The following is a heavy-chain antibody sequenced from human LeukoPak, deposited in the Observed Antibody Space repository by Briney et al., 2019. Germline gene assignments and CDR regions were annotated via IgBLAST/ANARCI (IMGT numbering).Heavy chain of an antibody. CDR2: INHNGIT. Sequence: PSETLSLTCTVSGYSISSGYYWAWIRQPPGKGLDWIGSINHNGITYFNPSLKSRVSISLDTSKNQFSLKLSSLTAADTAVYYCARLRTYSSSWYFDYWGQGTLVTVSS. CDR1: GYSISSGYY. D-gene: IGHD6-13*01. V-gene: IGHV4-38-2*02. J-gene: IGHJ4*02. CDR3: ARLRTYSSSWYFDY.